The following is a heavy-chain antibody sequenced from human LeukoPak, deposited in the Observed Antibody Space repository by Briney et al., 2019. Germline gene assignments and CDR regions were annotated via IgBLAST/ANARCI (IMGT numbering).Heavy chain of an antibody. CDR3: AKGITSCLI. CDR1: GFTFRSFW. V-gene: IGHV3-23*01. Sequence: GGSLRLSCAASGFTFRSFWMHWVRQDPGKGLEWVSAISGSGSGTYYADSVKGRFTLSRDNSKNTLFLQMNSLRAEDTAVYYCAKGITSCLIWGQGAMVTVSS. D-gene: IGHD2-2*01. CDR2: ISGSGSGT. J-gene: IGHJ3*02.